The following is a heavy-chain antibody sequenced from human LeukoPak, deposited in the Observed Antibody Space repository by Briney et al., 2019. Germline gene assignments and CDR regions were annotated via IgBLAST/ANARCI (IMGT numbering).Heavy chain of an antibody. CDR1: RFTFSSYW. CDR2: INFDGITT. D-gene: IGHD7-27*01. CDR3: AKDGTGDLHYYYGKDG. V-gene: IGHV3-74*01. Sequence: GGSLRLSCAASRFTFSSYWMHWVRQAPGKGLVWVSRINFDGITTTYADSVKGRFTISRDNAKNTLYLQMNSLRAEDTAVYYCAKDGTGDLHYYYGKDGLGQRTTGTGSS. J-gene: IGHJ6*02.